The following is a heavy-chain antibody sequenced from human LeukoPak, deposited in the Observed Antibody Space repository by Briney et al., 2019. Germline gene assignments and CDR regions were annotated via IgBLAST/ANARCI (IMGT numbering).Heavy chain of an antibody. D-gene: IGHD3-16*02. CDR3: ARGQVVQGY. V-gene: IGHV4-34*01. CDR1: GGSFSGYY. Sequence: SETLSLTCAVYGGSFSGYYWSWIRQPPGKGLEWIGEINHSGSTNYNPSLKSRVTISVDTSKNQFSLKLSSVTAADTAVYYCARGQVVQGYWGQGTLVTVSS. CDR2: INHSGST. J-gene: IGHJ4*02.